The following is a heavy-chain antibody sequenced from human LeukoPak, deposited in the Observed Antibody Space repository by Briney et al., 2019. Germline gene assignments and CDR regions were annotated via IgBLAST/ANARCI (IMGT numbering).Heavy chain of an antibody. D-gene: IGHD5-18*01. CDR1: GFTFSDYW. CDR2: INSDGSRT. CDR3: ARVITGSTYGQFDF. V-gene: IGHV3-74*01. Sequence: PGGSLRLSCTASGFTFSDYWMHWVRQAPGEGLVWVSRINSDGSRTNYADCVKGRFTISRDNAKNTVFLQMNSLTAEDAAVYYCARVITGSTYGQFDFWGQGALATVSS. J-gene: IGHJ4*02.